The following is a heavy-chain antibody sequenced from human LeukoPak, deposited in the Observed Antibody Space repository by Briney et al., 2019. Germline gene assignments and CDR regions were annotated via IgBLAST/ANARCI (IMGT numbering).Heavy chain of an antibody. CDR2: IYTSGST. CDR3: ARESGEEYYYDSSGYYYYYYGMDV. J-gene: IGHJ6*02. CDR1: GGSISSGSYY. V-gene: IGHV4-61*02. D-gene: IGHD3-22*01. Sequence: SSETLSLACTVSGGSISSGSYYGSWIRQPAGKGLEWIGRIYTSGSTNYNPSLKSRVTISVDTSKNQFSLKLSSVTAADTAVYYCARESGEEYYYDSSGYYYYYYGMDVWGQGTTVTVSS.